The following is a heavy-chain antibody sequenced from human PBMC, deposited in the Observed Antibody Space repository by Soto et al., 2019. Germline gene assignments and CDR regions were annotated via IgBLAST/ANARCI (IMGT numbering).Heavy chain of an antibody. D-gene: IGHD5-18*01. V-gene: IGHV3-23*01. J-gene: IGHJ4*02. Sequence: EVQLLESGGGLVQPGGSLRLSCAASGFTFSSYAMSWVRQAPGKGLEWVSAISGSGGSTYYADSVKGRFTISRDNSKNTLYLQINSLRAEDTAVYYCAKDGYSYVDYFDYWGQGTLVTVSS. CDR3: AKDGYSYVDYFDY. CDR1: GFTFSSYA. CDR2: ISGSGGST.